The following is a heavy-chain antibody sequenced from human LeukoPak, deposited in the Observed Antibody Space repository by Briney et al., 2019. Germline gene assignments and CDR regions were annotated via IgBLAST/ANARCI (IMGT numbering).Heavy chain of an antibody. D-gene: IGHD3-22*01. J-gene: IGHJ4*02. CDR3: GRRKYYYDSSGPFDY. CDR2: IYYSGST. V-gene: IGHV4-39*01. CDR1: GGSISSSSYY. Sequence: PSETLSLTCTVSGGSISSSSYYWGWIRQPPGTGLEWIGSIYYSGSTYYNPSLKSRVTISVDTSKNQFSLKLSSVTAADTAVYYCGRRKYYYDSSGPFDYGGQGTLVTVSS.